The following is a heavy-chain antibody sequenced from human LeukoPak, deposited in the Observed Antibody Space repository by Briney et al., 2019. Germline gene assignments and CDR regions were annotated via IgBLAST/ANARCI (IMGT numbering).Heavy chain of an antibody. CDR1: GFSFSSYA. Sequence: GGSLRLSCAASGFSFSSYAISWVRQAPGKGLEWVSAISSNGGSTYYAESVKGRFTISRDNSKNKLYLQMNSLRPEDTAVYYCAKEESFGSSPIADHWGQGTLVTVSS. CDR3: AKEESFGSSPIADH. D-gene: IGHD6-13*01. V-gene: IGHV3-23*01. CDR2: ISSNGGST. J-gene: IGHJ4*02.